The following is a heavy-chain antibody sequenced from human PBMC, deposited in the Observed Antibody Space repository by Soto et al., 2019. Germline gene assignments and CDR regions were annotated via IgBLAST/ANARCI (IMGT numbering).Heavy chain of an antibody. Sequence: QVQLVESGGGVVQPGRSLRLSCAASGFTFSSYAMHWVRQAPGKGLEWVAVISYDGSNKYYADSVKGRFTISRDNSKNALYLQMNSLRAEETAVYYCARAYEGDYFDCWGQGTLVTVSS. D-gene: IGHD3-16*01. CDR3: ARAYEGDYFDC. J-gene: IGHJ4*02. V-gene: IGHV3-30-3*01. CDR1: GFTFSSYA. CDR2: ISYDGSNK.